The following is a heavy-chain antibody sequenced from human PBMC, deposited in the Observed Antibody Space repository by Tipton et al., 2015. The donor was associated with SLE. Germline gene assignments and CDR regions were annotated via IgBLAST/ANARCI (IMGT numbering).Heavy chain of an antibody. CDR3: ARGPVAPL. CDR1: GYSISSGYY. CDR2: IYHSGST. Sequence: LRLSCAVSGYSISSGYYWGWIRQPPGKGLEWIGSIYHSGSTYYNPSLKSRVTISVDTSKNQFSLKLSSVTAADTAVYYCARGPVAPLWGQGTLVTVSS. V-gene: IGHV4-38-2*01. D-gene: IGHD4-23*01. J-gene: IGHJ4*02.